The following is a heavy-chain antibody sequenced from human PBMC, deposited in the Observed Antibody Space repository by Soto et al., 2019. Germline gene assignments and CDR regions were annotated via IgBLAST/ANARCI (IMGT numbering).Heavy chain of an antibody. CDR2: IYHSGST. J-gene: IGHJ4*02. D-gene: IGHD3-10*01. CDR1: GGSISSSNW. CDR3: AGRRDGSGSLDY. V-gene: IGHV4-4*02. Sequence: QVQLQESGPGLVEPSGTLSLTCAVSGGSISSSNWWSWVRQPPGKGLDWIGEIYHSGSTNYNPSLNGRVTLSVDKSKNQFSVKLSSVTAADTAVYYCAGRRDGSGSLDYWGQGTLVTVSS.